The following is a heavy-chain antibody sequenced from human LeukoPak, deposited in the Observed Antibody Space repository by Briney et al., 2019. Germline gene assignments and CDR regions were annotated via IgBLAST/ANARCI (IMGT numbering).Heavy chain of an antibody. CDR3: AKDHGSGSEFDY. V-gene: IGHV4-39*07. CDR1: GGSLSTAGYY. CDR2: IYSGGRT. Sequence: SETLSLTCTVSGGSLSTAGYYWGWIRQPPGKGLEWIGSIYSGGRTYYNPSLESQVTISKDTSKNQFSLRLTSVTAADTAVYYCAKDHGSGSEFDYWGQGTLVTVSS. J-gene: IGHJ4*02. D-gene: IGHD3-10*01.